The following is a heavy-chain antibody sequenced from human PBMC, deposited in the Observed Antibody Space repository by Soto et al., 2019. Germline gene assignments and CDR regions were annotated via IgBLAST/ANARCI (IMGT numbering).Heavy chain of an antibody. J-gene: IGHJ5*02. CDR3: AKDPHSYYYDSSGYYRYNWFDP. CDR2: ISGSGGST. V-gene: IGHV3-23*01. D-gene: IGHD3-22*01. CDR1: GFTFSSYA. Sequence: GGSLRLSCAASGFTFSSYAMSWVRQAPGKGLEWVSAISGSGGSTYYADSVRGRFTISRDNSKNTLYLQMNSLRAEDTAVYYCAKDPHSYYYDSSGYYRYNWFDPWGQGTLVTVSS.